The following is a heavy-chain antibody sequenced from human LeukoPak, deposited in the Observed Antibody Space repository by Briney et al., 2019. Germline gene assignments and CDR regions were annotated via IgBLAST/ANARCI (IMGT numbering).Heavy chain of an antibody. J-gene: IGHJ4*02. CDR2: IWYDGSKK. Sequence: PGRSLRLSCAASGFTFSSYGMHWVRQAPGKGLEWVAVIWYDGSKKYHADSVKGRFTISRDISKNTLYLQMYSLRDEDTAVYYCARDGGIGIDYWGQGTLVTVSS. V-gene: IGHV3-33*01. CDR3: ARDGGIGIDY. D-gene: IGHD2-15*01. CDR1: GFTFSSYG.